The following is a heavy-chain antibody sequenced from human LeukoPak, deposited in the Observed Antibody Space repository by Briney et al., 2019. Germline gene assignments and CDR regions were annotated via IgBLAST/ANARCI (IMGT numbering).Heavy chain of an antibody. J-gene: IGHJ4*02. Sequence: VKVSCKSAGGTFSSYAISWVRQPPGPGLGWMGRIIPIFGTANYAQKCQGRVTITADKSTSTAYMELSRLRSEDTAVYYCARDLAVAGTGPSDYWGQGTLVTVSS. CDR1: GGTFSSYA. D-gene: IGHD6-19*01. CDR2: IIPIFGTA. V-gene: IGHV1-69*06. CDR3: ARDLAVAGTGPSDY.